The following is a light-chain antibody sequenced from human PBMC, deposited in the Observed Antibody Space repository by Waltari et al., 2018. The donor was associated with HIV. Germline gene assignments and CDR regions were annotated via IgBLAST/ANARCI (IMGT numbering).Light chain of an antibody. CDR3: QQYVTSPLT. V-gene: IGKV3-20*01. CDR2: GAS. CDR1: KSVSNNY. Sequence: EIVLTQSPGTLSLSPGERATLSCRASKSVSNNYLAWYQQKPGQAPRLLIYGASSRATCIPDRFSGSGSGSDFTLTISRLEPEDFAVYYCQQYVTSPLTFGGGTKVEIK. J-gene: IGKJ4*01.